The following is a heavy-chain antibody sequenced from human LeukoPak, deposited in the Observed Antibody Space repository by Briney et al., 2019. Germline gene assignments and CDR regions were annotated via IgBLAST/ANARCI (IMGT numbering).Heavy chain of an antibody. V-gene: IGHV3-30*03. CDR2: ISYDGSNK. CDR1: GFTFSSYG. CDR3: ARTQQQLVSEFDY. Sequence: GGSLRLSCAASGFTFSSYGMHWVRQAPGKGLEWVAVISYDGSNKYYADSVKGRFTISRDNAKNSLYLQMNSLRAEDTAVYYCARTQQQLVSEFDYWGQGTLVTVSS. J-gene: IGHJ4*02. D-gene: IGHD6-13*01.